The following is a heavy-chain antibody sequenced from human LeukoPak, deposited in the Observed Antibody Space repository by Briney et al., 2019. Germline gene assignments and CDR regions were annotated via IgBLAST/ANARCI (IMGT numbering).Heavy chain of an antibody. V-gene: IGHV1-69*05. CDR3: ARDVHGDYGSGXFXX. D-gene: IGHD4-17*01. Sequence: SVKVSCKTSGGTFNNSAISWVRQAPGQGLEWLGGIMPLFGTAGYAQKFQGRVTITKDESTRTVYLELTSLTSDDTAVYYCARDVHGDYGSGXFXXWGQXXLVSX. CDR2: IMPLFGTA. J-gene: IGHJ5*02. CDR1: GGTFNNSA.